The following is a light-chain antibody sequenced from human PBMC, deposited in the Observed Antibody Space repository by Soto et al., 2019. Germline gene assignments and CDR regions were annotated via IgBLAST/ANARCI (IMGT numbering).Light chain of an antibody. Sequence: DIQMTKSPSTLSASVGDRVPITCRASQSISSWLAWYQQKPGKAPKLLIYKASSLESGVPSRFSGSGSGTDFTLTISRLEPEDFAVYYCQQYGSSPPITVGQGTRLEIK. J-gene: IGKJ5*01. CDR1: QSISSW. CDR3: QQYGSSPPIT. CDR2: KAS. V-gene: IGKV1-5*03.